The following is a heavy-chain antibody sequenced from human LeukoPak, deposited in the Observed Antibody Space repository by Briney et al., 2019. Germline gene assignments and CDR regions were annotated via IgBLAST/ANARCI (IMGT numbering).Heavy chain of an antibody. J-gene: IGHJ1*01. CDR2: ISSDGSSK. CDR1: GFTFSSNA. CDR3: ARDSYYYDSSGPWAEYFQH. D-gene: IGHD3-22*01. V-gene: IGHV3-30*04. Sequence: PGGSLRLSCAASGFTFSSNAMHWVRQAPGKGLEWVASISSDGSSKYYADSVKGRFTISRDNAKNSLYLQMNSLRAEDTAVYYCARDSYYYDSSGPWAEYFQHWGQGTLVTVSS.